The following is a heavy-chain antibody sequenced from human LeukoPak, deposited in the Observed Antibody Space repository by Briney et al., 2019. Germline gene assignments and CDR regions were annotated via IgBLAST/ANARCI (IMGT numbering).Heavy chain of an antibody. Sequence: GGSLSFSCAASGFTFSSNWWSWVPQAPGKGLEWVANIKQDGNEKYYVDSVNSRFTISRDNAKNSLYMQMNSERAEDTAVYYCARDRLAAAWWGQGTLVTVSS. J-gene: IGHJ4*02. CDR3: ARDRLAAAW. CDR2: IKQDGNEK. D-gene: IGHD6-13*01. CDR1: GFTFSSNW. V-gene: IGHV3-7*01.